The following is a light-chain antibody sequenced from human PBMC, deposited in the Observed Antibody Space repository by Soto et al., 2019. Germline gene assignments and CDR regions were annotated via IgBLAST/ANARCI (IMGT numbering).Light chain of an antibody. CDR2: EVS. CDR3: SSYTSSSTLNV. V-gene: IGLV2-14*01. J-gene: IGLJ1*01. CDR1: SSDVGGYNY. Sequence: QSVLTQPASVSGSPGQSITISCTGTSSDVGGYNYVSWYQQHPGKAPKLMIYEVSNRPSGVSNRFSGSKSGHTASLTISGLQAEDEADYYGSSYTSSSTLNVFGTGTKLTVL.